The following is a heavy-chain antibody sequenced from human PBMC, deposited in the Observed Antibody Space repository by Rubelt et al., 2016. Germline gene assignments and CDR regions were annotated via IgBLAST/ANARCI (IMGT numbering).Heavy chain of an antibody. CDR2: INPSGGST. CDR3: ARAKALLWFGDAYYYYYGMDV. V-gene: IGHV1-46*03. J-gene: IGHJ6*02. D-gene: IGHD3-10*01. Sequence: VKKPGASVKVSCKASGYTFTSYYMHWVRQAPGQGLEWMGIINPSGGSTSYAQKFQGRVTMTRDTSTSTVYMELSSLRSEDTAVYYCARAKALLWFGDAYYYYYGMDVWGQGTTVTVSS. CDR1: GYTFTSYY.